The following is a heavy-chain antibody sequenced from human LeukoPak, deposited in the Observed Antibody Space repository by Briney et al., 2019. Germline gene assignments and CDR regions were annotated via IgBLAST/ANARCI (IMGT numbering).Heavy chain of an antibody. CDR1: GFTFDDYA. V-gene: IGHV3-9*01. CDR3: AKGGPYTAMVYYFDY. Sequence: GGSLRLSCAASGFTFDDYAMPWVRHAPGKGLEWVSGVSWNSGTIDYADSVKGRFTISRDNAKNSLYLQMNSLRAEDTALYYCAKGGPYTAMVYYFDYWGQGTLVTVSS. D-gene: IGHD5-18*01. CDR2: VSWNSGTI. J-gene: IGHJ4*02.